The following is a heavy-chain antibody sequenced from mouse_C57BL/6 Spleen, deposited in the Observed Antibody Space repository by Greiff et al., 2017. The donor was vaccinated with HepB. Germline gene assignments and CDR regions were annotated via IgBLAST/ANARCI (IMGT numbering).Heavy chain of an antibody. CDR2: ISSGSSTI. CDR3: ARTVLFYAMDY. Sequence: EVMLVESGGGLVKPGGSLKLSCAASGFTFSDYGMHWVRQAPEKGLEWVAYISSGSSTIYYADTVKGRFTISRDNAKNTLFLQMTSLRSEDTAMYYCARTVLFYAMDYWGQGTSVTVSS. J-gene: IGHJ4*01. CDR1: GFTFSDYG. V-gene: IGHV5-17*01.